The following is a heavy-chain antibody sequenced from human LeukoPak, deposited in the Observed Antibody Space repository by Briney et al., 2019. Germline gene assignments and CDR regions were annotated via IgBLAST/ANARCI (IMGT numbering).Heavy chain of an antibody. CDR3: ARDSHMGGGNSGNFDL. D-gene: IGHD4-23*01. CDR1: GYTFTSYA. V-gene: IGHV7-4-1*02. CDR2: INTNTGNP. J-gene: IGHJ2*01. Sequence: ASVKVSCKASGYTFTSYAMNWVRQAPGQGLEWMGWINTNTGNPTYAQGFTGRFVFSLDTSVSTAYLQISSLKAEDTAVYYCARDSHMGGGNSGNFDLWGRGTLVTVSS.